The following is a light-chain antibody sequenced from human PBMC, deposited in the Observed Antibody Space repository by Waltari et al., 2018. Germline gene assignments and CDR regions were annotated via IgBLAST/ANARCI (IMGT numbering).Light chain of an antibody. Sequence: EIVLTQSPATLSLSPGERATLSCRASQSVRTYLAWYQHSPGLAPRLLIYDASNRATDVPARFSGSGSGTDFTLTISSLQPEDFAVYYCQERSNWPGGAFGGGTKVE. J-gene: IGKJ4*01. CDR2: DAS. CDR3: QERSNWPGGA. V-gene: IGKV3-11*01. CDR1: QSVRTY.